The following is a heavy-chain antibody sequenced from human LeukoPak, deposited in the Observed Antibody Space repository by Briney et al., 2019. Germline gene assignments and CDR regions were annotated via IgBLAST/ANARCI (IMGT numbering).Heavy chain of an antibody. J-gene: IGHJ4*02. CDR3: AKDGYCSSTSCYDSVFDY. D-gene: IGHD2-2*03. V-gene: IGHV3-23*01. CDR1: GFTFSNYA. CDR2: VSGSGRNT. Sequence: PGGSLRLSCAGSGFTFSNYAMTWVRQAPGKGLEWVSSVSGSGRNTFYPDSVEGRFTISRDNSKNTLYLQMNSLRAEDTAVYYCAKDGYCSSTSCYDSVFDYWGQGTLVTVSS.